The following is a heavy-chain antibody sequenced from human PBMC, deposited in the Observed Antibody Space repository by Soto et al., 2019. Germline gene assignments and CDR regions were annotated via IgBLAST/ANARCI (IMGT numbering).Heavy chain of an antibody. D-gene: IGHD3-3*02. Sequence: QAQLVQSGAEMKKPGASVKVSCKATGYTFSAYTMNWVRQAPDQSLEWLGWINAGSGNTKYSRNFQGRVSITRDTSASTVYMELTGLTSEDTAVYYCARDTETLGPRANDALDIWGQGTMVTVSS. CDR3: ARDTETLGPRANDALDI. CDR2: INAGSGNT. J-gene: IGHJ3*02. V-gene: IGHV1-3*01. CDR1: GYTFSAYT.